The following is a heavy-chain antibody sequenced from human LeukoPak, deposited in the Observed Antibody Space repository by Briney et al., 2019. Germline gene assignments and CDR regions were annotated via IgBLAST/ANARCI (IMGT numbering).Heavy chain of an antibody. CDR1: GFTFSSYG. V-gene: IGHV3-30*02. D-gene: IGHD6-13*01. CDR2: IRYDGSNK. CDR3: AKGPPIAAAGTDY. J-gene: IGHJ4*02. Sequence: GSLRLSCAASGFTFSSYGMHWVRQAPGKGLEGVAFIRYDGSNKYYADSVKGRFTISRDNSKNTLYLQMNSLRAEDTAVYYCAKGPPIAAAGTDYWGQGTLVTVSS.